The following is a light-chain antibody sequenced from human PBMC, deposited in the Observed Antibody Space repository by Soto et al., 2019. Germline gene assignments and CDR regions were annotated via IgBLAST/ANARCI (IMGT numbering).Light chain of an antibody. CDR2: EVN. V-gene: IGLV2-14*01. CDR1: SSDVGVFNF. CDR3: SSYTTRRTWV. J-gene: IGLJ3*02. Sequence: QSALTQPASVSGSPGQSITISCTGTSSDVGVFNFVSWYQQHPGKSPKFMIFEVNKRPSGVSDRFSGSKTGKTASLTISGLQAEDEADYYCSSYTTRRTWVFGGGTKLTVL.